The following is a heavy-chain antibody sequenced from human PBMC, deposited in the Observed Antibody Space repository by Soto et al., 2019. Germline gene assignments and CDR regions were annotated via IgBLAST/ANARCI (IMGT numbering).Heavy chain of an antibody. CDR2: VSYDGDYK. J-gene: IGHJ2*01. Sequence: QEQRVESGGGVVQPGRSLRLSCAAARFRFSSYGMHWVRQAPGKGLEWMAVVSYDGDYKNYADSVKGRFTISRDNSKNTLYLQMDSLRAEDTAVYYCAKGTTVTPWRYLDLWGPGTLVTVSS. CDR1: RFRFSSYG. V-gene: IGHV3-30*18. D-gene: IGHD4-17*01. CDR3: AKGTTVTPWRYLDL.